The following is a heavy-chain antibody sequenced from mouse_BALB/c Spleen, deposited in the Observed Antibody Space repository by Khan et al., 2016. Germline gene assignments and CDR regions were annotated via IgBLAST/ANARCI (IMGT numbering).Heavy chain of an antibody. CDR3: ARAYYGNYDFDY. J-gene: IGHJ2*01. Sequence: EVQLQESGPGLVKPSQTVSLTCTVTGISITTGNYRWSWIRQFPGNKLEWIGYIYYSGTITYNPSLTSRTTITRDTSKNHFFLEMNSVTAEDTATYYCARAYYGNYDFDYWGQGTTLTVSS. D-gene: IGHD2-10*01. V-gene: IGHV3-5*02. CDR2: IYYSGTI. CDR1: GISITTGNYR.